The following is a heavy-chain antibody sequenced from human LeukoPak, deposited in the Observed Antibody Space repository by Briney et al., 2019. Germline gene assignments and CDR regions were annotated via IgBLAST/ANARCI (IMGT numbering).Heavy chain of an antibody. Sequence: PETLSLTCTVSGGSISSYYWSWIRQPPGKGLEWIGYIYYSGSTNYNPSLKSRVTISVDTSKNQFSLKLSSVTAADTAVYYCARLEYSGYEEDAFDIWGQGTMVTVSS. CDR2: IYYSGST. J-gene: IGHJ3*02. CDR3: ARLEYSGYEEDAFDI. D-gene: IGHD5-12*01. V-gene: IGHV4-59*08. CDR1: GGSISSYY.